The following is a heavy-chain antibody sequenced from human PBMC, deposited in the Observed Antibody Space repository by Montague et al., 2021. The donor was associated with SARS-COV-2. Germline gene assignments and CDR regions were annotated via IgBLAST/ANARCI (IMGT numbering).Heavy chain of an antibody. CDR3: VKGIEAAGSYDY. V-gene: IGHV6-1*01. J-gene: IGHJ4*02. D-gene: IGHD6-13*01. Sequence: CAISGDSVSSNSATWNWIRQPPSRGLERLGRTYYRSMWKSDYARSVKSRIAINPDTSKNQFSLQLSSVTPEDTALYYCVKGIEAAGSYDYWGQGTLVTVSS. CDR2: TYYRSMWKS. CDR1: GDSVSSNSAT.